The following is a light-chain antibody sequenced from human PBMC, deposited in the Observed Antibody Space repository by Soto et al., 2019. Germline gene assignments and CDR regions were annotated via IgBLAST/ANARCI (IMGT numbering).Light chain of an antibody. V-gene: IGKV1-9*01. CDR1: QGISSY. Sequence: DIQLTQSPSFLSASVGDRVTITCRASQGISSYLLWYQQKPGKAPKLLIYEASTLHSGVPSRFSGSGSGTEFTLTISSLQPEDFATYYCQHLNNYPLTFGGGTKVEIK. CDR2: EAS. J-gene: IGKJ4*01. CDR3: QHLNNYPLT.